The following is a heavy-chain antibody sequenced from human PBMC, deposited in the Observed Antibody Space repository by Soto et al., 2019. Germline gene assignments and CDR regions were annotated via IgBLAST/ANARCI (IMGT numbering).Heavy chain of an antibody. J-gene: IGHJ2*01. V-gene: IGHV4-39*01. Sequence: QLQLQESGPGLVKPSEPLSLTCTVSVGSISSSSYYWGWIRQPPGKGLEWIGSIYYSGSSYYNPSLKRRVTLSVWTFKNRFPLKMRSVTAGVPAVYYCAKTPLRRRRFVHWYFDLWGRGTLVTVSS. CDR1: VGSISSSSYY. CDR2: IYYSGSS. D-gene: IGHD2-21*01. CDR3: AKTPLRRRRFVHWYFDL.